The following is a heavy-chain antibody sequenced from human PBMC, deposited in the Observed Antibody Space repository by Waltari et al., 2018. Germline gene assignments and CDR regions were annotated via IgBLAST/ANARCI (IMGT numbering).Heavy chain of an antibody. D-gene: IGHD6-13*01. CDR3: ARDPLAAAGRGWFDP. CDR1: GGTFSSYA. J-gene: IGHJ5*02. V-gene: IGHV1-69*04. Sequence: VQLVQSGAEVKKPGSSVKVSCKASGGTFSSYAISWVRQAPGQGLEWMGGIIPILGIANYAQKFQCRVTITADESTSTAYMELSSLRSEDTAVYYCARDPLAAAGRGWFDPWGQGTLVTVSS. CDR2: IIPILGIA.